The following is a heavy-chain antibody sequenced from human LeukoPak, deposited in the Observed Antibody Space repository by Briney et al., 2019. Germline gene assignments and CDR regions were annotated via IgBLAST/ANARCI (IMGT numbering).Heavy chain of an antibody. CDR2: ISWNSGSI. J-gene: IGHJ4*02. V-gene: IGHV3-9*01. CDR1: GFTFDDYA. CDR3: AKDRSFDY. Sequence: GGSLRLSCAASGFTFDDYAMHWVRQAPGKGLEWVSGISWNSGSIGYADSVKGRFTISRDNTKNSLYLQMNSLRAEDTALYYCAKDRSFDYWGQGTLVTVSS.